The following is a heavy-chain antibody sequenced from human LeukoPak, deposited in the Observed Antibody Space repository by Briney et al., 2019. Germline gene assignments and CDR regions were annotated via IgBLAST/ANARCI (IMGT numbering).Heavy chain of an antibody. CDR2: ISWDGGSP. CDR3: AKDIRVDYYANSGGY. CDR1: GFTFDDYT. J-gene: IGHJ4*02. D-gene: IGHD3-22*01. V-gene: IGHV3-43*01. Sequence: PGGSLRLSCAASGFTFDDYTMHWVRQAPGKGLEWVSLISWDGGSPYYADSVKGRFTISRDNSKNSLYLQMNSLRTEDTALYYCAKDIRVDYYANSGGYWGQGTLVTVSS.